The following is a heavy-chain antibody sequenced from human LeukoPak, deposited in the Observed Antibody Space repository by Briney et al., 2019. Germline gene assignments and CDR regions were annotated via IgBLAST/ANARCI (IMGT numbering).Heavy chain of an antibody. Sequence: GGSLRLSCAASGFTFSSYAMSWVRQAPGKGLEWVSAISGSGGSTYYADSVKGRFTISRDNSKNTLYLQMNRLRAEDTDVYYCAKSGYRDSSGYYYPLCPDYWGQGTLVTVSS. D-gene: IGHD3-22*01. CDR3: AKSGYRDSSGYYYPLCPDY. CDR2: ISGSGGST. CDR1: GFTFSSYA. J-gene: IGHJ4*02. V-gene: IGHV3-23*01.